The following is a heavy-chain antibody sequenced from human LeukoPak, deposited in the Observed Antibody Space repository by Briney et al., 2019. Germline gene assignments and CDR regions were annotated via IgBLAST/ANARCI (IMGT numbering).Heavy chain of an antibody. CDR1: GFTFSSYA. J-gene: IGHJ4*02. V-gene: IGHV3-30*04. D-gene: IGHD5-12*01. CDR2: ISYDGSNK. Sequence: GRSLRLSCAASGFTFSSYAMHWVRQAPGKGLEWVAVISYDGSNKYYADSVKGRFTISRDDSKNTAYLQMNSLKTEDTAVYYCTRHGGYEGYWGQGTLVTVSS. CDR3: TRHGGYEGY.